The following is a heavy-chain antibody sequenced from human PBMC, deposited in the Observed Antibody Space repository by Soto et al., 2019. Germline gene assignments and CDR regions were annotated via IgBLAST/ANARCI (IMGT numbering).Heavy chain of an antibody. J-gene: IGHJ6*02. Sequence: ASVKVSCKASGGTFSSYAISWVRQAPGQGLEWMGGIIPIFGTANYAQKFQGRVTITADESTSTAYMELSSPRSEDTAVYYCARRDDYVWGSYRYYYYGMDVWGQGTTVTVSS. CDR3: ARRDDYVWGSYRYYYYGMDV. D-gene: IGHD3-16*02. CDR2: IIPIFGTA. V-gene: IGHV1-69*13. CDR1: GGTFSSYA.